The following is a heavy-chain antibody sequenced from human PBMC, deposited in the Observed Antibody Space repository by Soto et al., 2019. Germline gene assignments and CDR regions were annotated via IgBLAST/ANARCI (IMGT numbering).Heavy chain of an antibody. D-gene: IGHD2-21*01. CDR2: VSYDGINK. J-gene: IGHJ4*02. V-gene: IGHV3-30-3*01. CDR1: GFIFSDYA. CDR3: ASERHVIVSSGSCYLHY. Sequence: QVQLAESGGGVVQPGRSLRLSCAGPGFIFSDYAMHWVRQAPGKGLEWVAVVSYDGINKDYADSVKGRFTISRDNSKNTLYLQMDSLIPEDTAIYYCASERHVIVSSGSCYLHYWGQGTLVTVS.